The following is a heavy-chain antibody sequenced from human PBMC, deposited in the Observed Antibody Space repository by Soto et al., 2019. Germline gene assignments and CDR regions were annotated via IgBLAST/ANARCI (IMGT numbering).Heavy chain of an antibody. CDR3: ARPVEMATISRSYLFY. CDR2: IIPIFGTA. J-gene: IGHJ4*02. CDR1: GGTFSNYA. D-gene: IGHD5-12*01. Sequence: SVKVSCKASGGTFSNYAINWVRQAPGQGLEWMGGIIPIFGTANYAQKFQGRVTITADESTSTAYLDLSSLRSEDTAVYYCARPVEMATISRSYLFYWGQGTLVTVS. V-gene: IGHV1-69*13.